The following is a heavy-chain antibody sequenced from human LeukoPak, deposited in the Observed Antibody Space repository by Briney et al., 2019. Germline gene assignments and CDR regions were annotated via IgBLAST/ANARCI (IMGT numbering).Heavy chain of an antibody. V-gene: IGHV3-48*03. CDR3: ARDWDGGFDY. CDR1: GFTFSSYE. D-gene: IGHD3-16*01. J-gene: IGHJ4*02. Sequence: GGSLRLSCAASGFTFSSYEMNWVRQAPGKGLEWVSYISSSGSTIYYADSVKGRLTISRDNAKNSLYLQMNSLRAEDTAVYYCARDWDGGFDYWGQGTLVTVSS. CDR2: ISSSGSTI.